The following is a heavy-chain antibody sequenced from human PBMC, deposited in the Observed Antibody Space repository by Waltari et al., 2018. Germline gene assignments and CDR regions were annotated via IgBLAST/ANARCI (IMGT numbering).Heavy chain of an antibody. V-gene: IGHV1-2*02. CDR3: ARELYRYCTTTNCYRGSSFDH. Sequence: QVQLVQSGAEVEEPGASVKVSCKASGYTFSGYYIHWVRQAPGQGLEWMGWINPKSGATDYAQKFHGRAIMTTDTSFNTIYLDLSSLTSDDTAVYYCARELYRYCTTTNCYRGSSFDHWGQGTLVSVSS. J-gene: IGHJ5*02. CDR1: GYTFSGYY. CDR2: INPKSGAT. D-gene: IGHD2-8*01.